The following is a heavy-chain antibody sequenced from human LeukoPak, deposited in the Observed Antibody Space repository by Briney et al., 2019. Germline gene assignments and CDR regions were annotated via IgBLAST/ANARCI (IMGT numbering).Heavy chain of an antibody. V-gene: IGHV3-7*01. Sequence: GGSLRLSCAASGFTFGSYWMTWVRQAPGKGLEWVANIKRDESEKYYVDSVRGRFTISRDNAKNSLYLQMNSLRAEDTAVYYCARCNYYDSSGYPTSFENWGQGTLVTVSS. J-gene: IGHJ4*02. CDR3: ARCNYYDSSGYPTSFEN. CDR1: GFTFGSYW. D-gene: IGHD3-22*01. CDR2: IKRDESEK.